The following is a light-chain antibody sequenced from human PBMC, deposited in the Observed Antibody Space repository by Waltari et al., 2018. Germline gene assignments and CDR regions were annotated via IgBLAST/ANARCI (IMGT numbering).Light chain of an antibody. CDR2: KNG. J-gene: IGLJ2*01. CDR1: NSNIGKNN. Sequence: QSVLTQPPSASGTPGQRVTIPCSGRNSNIGKNNVNWYHQVPGTAPKLLIHKNGQRASGVSDRFSASKSGATASLAISGLQSEDEGYYYCAAWDDYLNGVFGGGTMLTVL. CDR3: AAWDDYLNGV. V-gene: IGLV1-44*01.